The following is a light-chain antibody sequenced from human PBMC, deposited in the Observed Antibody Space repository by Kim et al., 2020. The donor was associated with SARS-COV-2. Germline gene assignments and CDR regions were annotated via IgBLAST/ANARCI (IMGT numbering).Light chain of an antibody. CDR1: SSDVGGYNY. V-gene: IGLV2-14*01. Sequence: QSALTQPASVSGSPGQSITISCTGTSSDVGGYNYVSWYQQHPGKAPKLMIYDVSKRPSGVSNRFSGSKSGNTASLTISGLQAEDAADYYSSSYTSSSTYVFGTGTKVTVL. CDR2: DVS. CDR3: SSYTSSSTYV. J-gene: IGLJ1*01.